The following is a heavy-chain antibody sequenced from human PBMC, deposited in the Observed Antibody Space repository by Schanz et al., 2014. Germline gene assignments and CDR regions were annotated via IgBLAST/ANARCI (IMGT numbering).Heavy chain of an antibody. J-gene: IGHJ4*02. CDR1: GYDFHIYA. V-gene: IGHV1-18*01. D-gene: IGHD4-17*01. CDR2: ISAYNGNT. Sequence: QILLVQPGPEVKKPGASVTVSCKASGYDFHIYAYSWVRQAPGQGPEWIGWISAYNGNTNYAQKLQGRVTMTTDTSTSTAYMELRSLRSDDTAVYYCARGYGDSPTDFWGQGTLVTVSA. CDR3: ARGYGDSPTDF.